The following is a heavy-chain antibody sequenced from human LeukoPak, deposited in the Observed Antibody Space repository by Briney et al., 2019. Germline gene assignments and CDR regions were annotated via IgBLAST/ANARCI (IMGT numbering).Heavy chain of an antibody. Sequence: GGSLRLSCAASGFTFSSYWMNWVRQAPGKGLEWVANIKQDGSEKYYVDSVKGRFTISRDNSKNTLYLQMNSLRAEDTAVYYCAKDRASSGYYLFDYWGQGTLVTVSS. V-gene: IGHV3-7*01. D-gene: IGHD3-22*01. CDR2: IKQDGSEK. J-gene: IGHJ4*02. CDR3: AKDRASSGYYLFDY. CDR1: GFTFSSYW.